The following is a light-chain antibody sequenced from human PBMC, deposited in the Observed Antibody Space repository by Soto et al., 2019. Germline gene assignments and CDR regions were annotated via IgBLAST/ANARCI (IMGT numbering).Light chain of an antibody. J-gene: IGKJ2*01. CDR3: QQLTNFRFT. Sequence: IQLTQSPSSLSASVGDRVTITCRASQGINKFLAWYQQRPGKAPQLLVYGASTLQSGVPSRFSGSGSRTDFTLTISSLQPEDIATYYCQQLTNFRFTFGQGTKLDIK. V-gene: IGKV1-9*01. CDR1: QGINKF. CDR2: GAS.